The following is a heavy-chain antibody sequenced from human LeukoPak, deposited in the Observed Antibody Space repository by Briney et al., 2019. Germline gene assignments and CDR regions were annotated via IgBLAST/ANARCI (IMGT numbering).Heavy chain of an antibody. Sequence: TGGSLRLSCAASGFSFSIYFMNWVRQAPGKGLEWVSSISRTSEYIHYADSVRGRFAISRDNAKNSGYLQMNSLRAEDTAVYFWAGGGDFDYWGQGILVTVSA. CDR2: ISRTSEYI. CDR1: GFSFSIYF. V-gene: IGHV3-21*01. CDR3: AGGGDFDY. J-gene: IGHJ4*02. D-gene: IGHD3-16*01.